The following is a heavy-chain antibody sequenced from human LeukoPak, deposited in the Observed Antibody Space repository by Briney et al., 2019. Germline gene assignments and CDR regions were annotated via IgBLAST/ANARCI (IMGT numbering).Heavy chain of an antibody. Sequence: GRSLRLSCAASGFTFSSYGMHWVRQAPGKGLEWVAVISYDGSNKYYADSVKGRFTISRGNSKNTLCLQMNSLRAEDTAVYYCAKDVGGGSPAVDYWGQGTLVTVSS. CDR2: ISYDGSNK. CDR1: GFTFSSYG. V-gene: IGHV3-30*18. CDR3: AKDVGGGSPAVDY. D-gene: IGHD2-15*01. J-gene: IGHJ4*02.